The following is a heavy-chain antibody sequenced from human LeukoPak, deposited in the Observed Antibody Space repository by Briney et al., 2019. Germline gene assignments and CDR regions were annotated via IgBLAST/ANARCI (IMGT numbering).Heavy chain of an antibody. CDR1: GGTFSSYA. CDR3: AREAGYCSGGSCYGMDV. CDR2: IIPILGIA. J-gene: IGHJ6*02. V-gene: IGHV1-69*04. Sequence: ASVKVSCTASGGTFSSYAISWARQAPGQGLEWMGRIIPILGIANYAQKFQGRVTITADKSTSTAYMELSSLRSEDTAVYYCAREAGYCSGGSCYGMDVWGQGTTVTVSS. D-gene: IGHD2-15*01.